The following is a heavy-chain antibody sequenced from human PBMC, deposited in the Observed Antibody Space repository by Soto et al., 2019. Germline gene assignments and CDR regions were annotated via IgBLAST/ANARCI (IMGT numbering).Heavy chain of an antibody. CDR3: ARAFITGVLDY. CDR2: IGTAGDA. D-gene: IGHD3-10*01. Sequence: EVQLVESGGGLVQPGGSLRLSCAASGFTFSSYDMHWVRQVTGKGLEWVSAIGTAGDAYYPNSVKGRFTISRENAKDSLYLQMNSRRAGYTAVYYCARAFITGVLDYWGQGTLVTLSS. J-gene: IGHJ4*02. CDR1: GFTFSSYD. V-gene: IGHV3-13*04.